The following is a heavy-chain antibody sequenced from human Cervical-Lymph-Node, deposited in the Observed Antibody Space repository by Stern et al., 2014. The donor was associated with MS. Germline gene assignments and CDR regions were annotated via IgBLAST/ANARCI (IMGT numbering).Heavy chain of an antibody. V-gene: IGHV1-69*01. Sequence: VQLVESGAEVKWPESSVKDSCKASGGSLSTLDISWVRQAPGQGLEWVGEIKPLFGTANYAQKFKGRVTITADESTSTVYMELSSLKSEDTAIYFCARHQAGIAANWGQGTLVTVTS. J-gene: IGHJ4*02. D-gene: IGHD6-13*01. CDR3: ARHQAGIAAN. CDR2: IKPLFGTA. CDR1: GGSLSTLD.